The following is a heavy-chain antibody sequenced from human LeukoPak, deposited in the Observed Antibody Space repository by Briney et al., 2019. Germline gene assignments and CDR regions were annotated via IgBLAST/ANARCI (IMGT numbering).Heavy chain of an antibody. D-gene: IGHD3-9*01. CDR2: IKEDGSEK. V-gene: IGHV3-7*01. CDR3: ATHGYSELRYFDWSTNE. J-gene: IGHJ4*02. Sequence: GGSLRLSCAPSGFTVNSNYMSWVRQAPGKGLEWVANIKEDGSEKYYVDSVKGRFTISRDNAKKSLYLQMDSLRAEDTAVYYCATHGYSELRYFDWSTNEWGQGTLVTVSS. CDR1: GFTVNSNY.